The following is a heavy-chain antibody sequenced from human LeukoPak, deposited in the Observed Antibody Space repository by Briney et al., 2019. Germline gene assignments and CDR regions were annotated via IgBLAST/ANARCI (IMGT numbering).Heavy chain of an antibody. CDR3: AARPPVIVAGPFDY. CDR1: GLAFSNSA. CDR2: ISGTDSST. Sequence: SGGSLRLSCAASGLAFSNSAMGWVRQAPGKGLEWVSTISGTDSSTYYADSVKGRFTISRDNSKNTLYLQMNSLRVDGTALYYCAARPPVIVAGPFDYWGQGTLVTVSS. V-gene: IGHV3-23*01. J-gene: IGHJ4*02. D-gene: IGHD5-12*01.